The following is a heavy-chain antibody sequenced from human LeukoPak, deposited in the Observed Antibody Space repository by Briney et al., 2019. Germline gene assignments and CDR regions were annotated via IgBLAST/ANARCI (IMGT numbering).Heavy chain of an antibody. CDR3: ARARKLDVVVPAAMASYYFDY. CDR2: INYSGNT. V-gene: IGHV4-39*07. J-gene: IGHJ4*02. CDR1: GGSISSSTYY. Sequence: PSETLSLTCTASGGSISSSTYYWVWIRQPPGKGLEWIGSINYSGNTYYNPSLKSRVTISVDTSKNQFSLKLSSVTAADTAVYYCARARKLDVVVPAAMASYYFDYWGQGTLVTVSS. D-gene: IGHD2-2*01.